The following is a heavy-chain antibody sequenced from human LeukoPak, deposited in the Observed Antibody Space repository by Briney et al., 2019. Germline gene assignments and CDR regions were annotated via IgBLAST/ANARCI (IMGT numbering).Heavy chain of an antibody. CDR3: ASPVSGYSSSFDY. V-gene: IGHV1-69*13. J-gene: IGHJ4*02. Sequence: EASVKVSCTASGGTFSSYAISWVRQAPGQGLEWMGGIIPIFGTANYAQKFQGRVTITADESTSTAYMELSSLRSEDTAVYYCASPVSGYSSSFDYWGQGTLVTVSS. CDR1: GGTFSSYA. CDR2: IIPIFGTA. D-gene: IGHD6-13*01.